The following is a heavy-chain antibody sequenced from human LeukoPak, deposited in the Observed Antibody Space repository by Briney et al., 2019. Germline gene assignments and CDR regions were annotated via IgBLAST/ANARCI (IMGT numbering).Heavy chain of an antibody. D-gene: IGHD1-14*01. CDR3: AILSGPDNLNDDF. Sequence: PSGTLSLTCAVSGGSIRSTNWWSWVRQPPARELEWIGEIYHSGTTNYNPSLRSRLTISVDKSKNQFSLKLSSVTAADTAVYYCAILSGPDNLNDDFWGQGTLVTVSS. J-gene: IGHJ4*02. CDR2: IYHSGTT. V-gene: IGHV4-4*02. CDR1: GGSIRSTNW.